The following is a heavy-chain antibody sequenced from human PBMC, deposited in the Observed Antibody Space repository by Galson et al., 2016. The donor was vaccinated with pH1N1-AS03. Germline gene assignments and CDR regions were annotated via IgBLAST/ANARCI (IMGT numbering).Heavy chain of an antibody. CDR3: STDETFYYYYGMDV. CDR1: GFTFSNAW. J-gene: IGHJ6*02. Sequence: SLRLSCAASGFTFSNAWMTWVRQAPGKGLEWVGRIKSKSDGGTTDCAAPVKARFTISRDDSKNTLYLQMDSLKTEDTAVYYCSTDETFYYYYGMDVWGRGTTVTVSS. V-gene: IGHV3-15*01. CDR2: IKSKSDGGTT.